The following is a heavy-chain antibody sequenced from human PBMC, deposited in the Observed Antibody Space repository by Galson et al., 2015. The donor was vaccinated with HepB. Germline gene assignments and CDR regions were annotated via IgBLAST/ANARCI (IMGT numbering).Heavy chain of an antibody. V-gene: IGHV5-10-1*01. CDR1: GYSFTSYW. CDR2: IDPSGSYT. CDR3: ARHYSGYEGELHAFDY. Sequence: QSGAEVKKPGESLRISCKGSGYSFTSYWISWVRQMPGKGLEWMGRIDPSGSYTNYSPSFQGHVTISADKSISTAYLQWSSLKASDTAMYYCARHYSGYEGELHAFDYWGQGTLVTVSS. J-gene: IGHJ4*02. D-gene: IGHD5-12*01.